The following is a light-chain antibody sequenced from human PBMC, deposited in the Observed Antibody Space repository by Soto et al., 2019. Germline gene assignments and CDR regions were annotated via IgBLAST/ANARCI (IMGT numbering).Light chain of an antibody. CDR2: EVS. CDR3: CSYAGSSTLYA. V-gene: IGLV2-23*02. Sequence: QSALTQPASVSGSPGQSITISCTGTSSDVGSYNLVSWYQQHPGKAPKLMIYEVSKRPSGVSNRFSGSKSGNTASLTISGLQAEDEAEYYRCSYAGSSTLYACGTWSKVT. CDR1: SSDVGSYNL. J-gene: IGLJ1*01.